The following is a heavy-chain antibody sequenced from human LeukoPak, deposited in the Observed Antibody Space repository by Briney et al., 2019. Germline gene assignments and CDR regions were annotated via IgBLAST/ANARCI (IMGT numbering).Heavy chain of an antibody. V-gene: IGHV1-18*01. CDR1: GYTFTSYG. CDR2: ISAYNGNT. Sequence: GASVKVSCKASGYTFTSYGISWVQQAPGQGLEWMGWISAYNGNTNYAQKLQGRVTMTTDTSTSTAYMELRSLRSDDTAVYYCARDRGWLVRVFDFDYWGQGTLVTVSS. CDR3: ARDRGWLVRVFDFDY. J-gene: IGHJ4*02. D-gene: IGHD6-19*01.